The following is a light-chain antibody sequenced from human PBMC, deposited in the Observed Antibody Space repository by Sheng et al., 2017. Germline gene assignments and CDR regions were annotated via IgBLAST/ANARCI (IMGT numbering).Light chain of an antibody. V-gene: IGKV1-39*01. CDR3: QQTYRTPPA. Sequence: DIQMTQSPPSLSASVGDRVTITCRASQSISNYLNWYQQKPGKAPKLLIYAASTLQSGVPSRFSGSGSGTDFTLTISSLQPEDFATFYCQQTYRTPPAFGQGT. J-gene: IGKJ1*01. CDR1: QSISNY. CDR2: AAS.